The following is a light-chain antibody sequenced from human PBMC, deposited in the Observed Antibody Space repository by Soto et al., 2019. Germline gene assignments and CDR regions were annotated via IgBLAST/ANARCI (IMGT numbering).Light chain of an antibody. CDR2: AAS. J-gene: IGKJ5*01. Sequence: DIQMTQSPSSLSASVGDRVTITCRASQSISSYLNWYQQKPGKAPKLLIYAASSLQSGVPSRFSGSGSGTDFTLTIRSLQPEDFATYYCQQSYSTPAITVGQGTRLEIK. V-gene: IGKV1-39*01. CDR3: QQSYSTPAIT. CDR1: QSISSY.